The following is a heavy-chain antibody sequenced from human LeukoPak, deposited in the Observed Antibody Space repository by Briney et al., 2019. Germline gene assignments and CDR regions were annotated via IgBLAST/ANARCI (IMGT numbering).Heavy chain of an antibody. V-gene: IGHV1-24*01. J-gene: IGHJ4*02. CDR3: AILSSSWYDY. CDR2: FDPEDGET. CDR1: GYTLTESS. D-gene: IGHD6-13*01. Sequence: ASVKVSCKVSGYTLTESSMHWVRQAPGKGLEWMGGFDPEDGETIYAQKFQGRVTITADESTSTAYMELSSLRSEDTAVYYCAILSSSWYDYWGQGTLVTVSS.